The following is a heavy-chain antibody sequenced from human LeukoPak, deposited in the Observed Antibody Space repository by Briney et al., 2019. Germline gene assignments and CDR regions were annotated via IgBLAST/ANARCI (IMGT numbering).Heavy chain of an antibody. CDR3: ARNERRIAAAGTAY. Sequence: GGSLRLSCAAYRFTFSSYWMSWVRQAPGKGLEWVANIKQDGSEKYYVDSVKGRFTISRDNAKNSLYLQMNSLRAEDTAVYYCARNERRIAAAGTAYWGQGTLVTVSS. J-gene: IGHJ4*02. CDR1: RFTFSSYW. CDR2: IKQDGSEK. V-gene: IGHV3-7*01. D-gene: IGHD6-13*01.